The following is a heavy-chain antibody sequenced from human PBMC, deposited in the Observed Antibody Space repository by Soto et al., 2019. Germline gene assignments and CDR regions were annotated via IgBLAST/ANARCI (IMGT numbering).Heavy chain of an antibody. CDR1: GGSVSSGSSY. J-gene: IGHJ4*02. D-gene: IGHD2-15*01. CDR3: ARCHLGATYYFDY. Sequence: SETLSLTCPVSGGSVSSGSSYWSWIRQPPGKGLAWIGYIYYSGSTNYNPSLKSRVTISVDTSKNQFSLKLSSVTAVDTAVYYGARCHLGATYYFDYWGQGTLVTVSS. CDR2: IYYSGST. V-gene: IGHV4-61*01.